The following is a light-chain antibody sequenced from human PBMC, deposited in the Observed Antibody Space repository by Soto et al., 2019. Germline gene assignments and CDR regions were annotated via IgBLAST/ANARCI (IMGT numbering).Light chain of an antibody. V-gene: IGLV2-14*01. CDR3: SSYTSSSIPDV. CDR2: EVN. J-gene: IGLJ1*01. Sequence: QSVLTQPASVSGSPGQSITISCTGTSADVGGYNYVSWFQQHPGKAPKLMIYEVNNRPSGVSNRFSGSKSGNTASLTISGLQAEDEAEYYCSSYTSSSIPDVFGTGTKLTVL. CDR1: SADVGGYNY.